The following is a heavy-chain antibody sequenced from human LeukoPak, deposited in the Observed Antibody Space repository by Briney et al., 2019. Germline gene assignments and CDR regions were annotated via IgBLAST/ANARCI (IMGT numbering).Heavy chain of an antibody. CDR3: ARFPYDFWSGYYTSDYYYYGMDV. Sequence: PGRSLRLSCAASGFTFSSYGMHWARQAPGKGLEWVAVIWYDGSNKYYADSVKGRFTISRDNSKNPLYLQMNSLRADDTAVYYCARFPYDFWSGYYTSDYYYYGMDVWGQGTTVTVSS. CDR1: GFTFSSYG. J-gene: IGHJ6*02. V-gene: IGHV3-33*01. D-gene: IGHD3-3*01. CDR2: IWYDGSNK.